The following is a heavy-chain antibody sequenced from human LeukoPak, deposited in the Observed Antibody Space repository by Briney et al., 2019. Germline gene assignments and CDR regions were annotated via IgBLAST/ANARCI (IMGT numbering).Heavy chain of an antibody. Sequence: PGGSLRLSCVASGFTFSDHGMQWVRQAPGQGLEYVSAIFGNGGSTYYANSVKGRFTISRDNSKNTLYLQMAGLRADDSADYYCARGWREIDYWGQGILVTVSS. V-gene: IGHV3-64*01. J-gene: IGHJ4*02. CDR1: GFTFSDHG. CDR3: ARGWREIDY. CDR2: IFGNGGST.